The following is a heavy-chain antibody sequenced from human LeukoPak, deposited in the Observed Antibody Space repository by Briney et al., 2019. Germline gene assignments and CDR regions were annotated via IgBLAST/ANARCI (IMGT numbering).Heavy chain of an antibody. Sequence: PEGSLRLSCAGSGFTFSSYAMSWVRQAPGKGLEWVSTISGSGGAGTYYADSVKGRFTVSRDNSRNTLYLPMNSLRAEDTAVYYCVKDRGGSPFYGMDVWGQGTTVTVSS. CDR1: GFTFSSYA. J-gene: IGHJ6*02. V-gene: IGHV3-23*01. CDR3: VKDRGGSPFYGMDV. D-gene: IGHD1-26*01. CDR2: ISGSGGAGT.